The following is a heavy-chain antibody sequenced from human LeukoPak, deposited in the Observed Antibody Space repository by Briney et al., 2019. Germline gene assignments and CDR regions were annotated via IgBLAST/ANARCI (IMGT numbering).Heavy chain of an antibody. J-gene: IGHJ3*02. CDR3: ARDVDSSDAFDI. CDR2: IFYSGST. Sequence: SETLSLTCTVSGGSISSSSFYWGWIRQPPGKGLEWIGTIFYSGSTNYNPSLKSRVTISVDTSKNQFSLKLSSVTAADTAVYYCARDVDSSDAFDIWGQGTMVTVSS. V-gene: IGHV4-39*07. D-gene: IGHD3-22*01. CDR1: GGSISSSSFY.